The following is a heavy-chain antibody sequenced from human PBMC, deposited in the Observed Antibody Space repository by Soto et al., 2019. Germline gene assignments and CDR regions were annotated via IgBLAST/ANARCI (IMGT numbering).Heavy chain of an antibody. Sequence: GGSLRLSCAASGFTFSGSAMHWVRQASGKGLEWVGRIRSKANSYATAYAASVKGRFTISRDDSKNTAYLQMNSLKTEDTAVYYCTRGGVVTIFGVAQKGFDPWGQGPLVTVSS. J-gene: IGHJ5*02. CDR1: GFTFSGSA. CDR2: IRSKANSYAT. CDR3: TRGGVVTIFGVAQKGFDP. V-gene: IGHV3-73*01. D-gene: IGHD3-3*01.